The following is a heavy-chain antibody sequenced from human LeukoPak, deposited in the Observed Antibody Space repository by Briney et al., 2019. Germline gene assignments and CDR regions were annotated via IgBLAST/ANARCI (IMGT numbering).Heavy chain of an antibody. J-gene: IGHJ4*02. CDR3: ARLTKYYYDSSGYSTG. Sequence: PSETLSLTCTVSGGSISSGDYYWSWIRQPPGKGLEWIGCIYYSGGTYYNPSLKSRVTISVDTSKNQFSLKLSSVTAADTAVYYCARLTKYYYDSSGYSTGWGQGTLVTVSS. CDR2: IYYSGGT. V-gene: IGHV4-30-4*01. CDR1: GGSISSGDYY. D-gene: IGHD3-22*01.